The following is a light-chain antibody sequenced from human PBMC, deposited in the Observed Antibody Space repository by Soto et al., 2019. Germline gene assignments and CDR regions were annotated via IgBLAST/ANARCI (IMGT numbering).Light chain of an antibody. J-gene: IGKJ1*01. CDR3: QPTYNSPVT. V-gene: IGKV1-39*01. Sequence: DIQMTQSPSSLSASVGDRVIITCRASQTISAYLNWYQHRPGKAPKLLIDVASRLQSGVPSRFSGSGSGTLFTLTISNLQPDDFDTYYCQPTYNSPVTLGQGTKADI. CDR1: QTISAY. CDR2: VAS.